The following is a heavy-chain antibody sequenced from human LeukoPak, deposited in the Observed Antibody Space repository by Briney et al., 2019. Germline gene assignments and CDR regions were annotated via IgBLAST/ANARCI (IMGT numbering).Heavy chain of an antibody. J-gene: IGHJ4*02. CDR3: AQCIRGLRGYSSGGSCYSFDY. D-gene: IGHD2-15*01. CDR1: GFSLSTIGVG. CDR2: IYWDDDK. V-gene: IGHV2-5*02. Sequence: ESGPTLVNPTQTLTLTCTFSGFSLSTIGVGVGWIRQPPGKALEWLALIYWDDDKRYSPSLKSRLTITKDTSKNQVVLTMTNMDPVDTATYYCAQCIRGLRGYSSGGSCYSFDYWGQGTLVTVSS.